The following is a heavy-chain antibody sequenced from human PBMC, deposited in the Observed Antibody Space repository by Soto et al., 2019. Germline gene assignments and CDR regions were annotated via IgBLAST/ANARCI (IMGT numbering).Heavy chain of an antibody. J-gene: IGHJ4*02. CDR3: ATLSVYCSGGSCYSLGLDY. V-gene: IGHV4-34*01. CDR2: INHSGST. D-gene: IGHD2-15*01. Sequence: QVQLQQWGAGLLKPSETLSLTCAVYGGSFSGYYWSWIRQPPGKGLEWIGEINHSGSTNYNPSLKSRVTLSVDTSKNQFSLKLSSVTAADTAVYYCATLSVYCSGGSCYSLGLDYWGQGTLVTVSS. CDR1: GGSFSGYY.